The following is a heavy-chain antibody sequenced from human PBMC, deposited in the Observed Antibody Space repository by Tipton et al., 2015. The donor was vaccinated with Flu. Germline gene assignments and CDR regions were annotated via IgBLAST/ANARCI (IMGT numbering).Heavy chain of an antibody. Sequence: TLSLTCTVSGGSIRGNNYYWGWIRQSPEKGLEWIGSAPYIGDTYYNPSLESRVAISLDTSRDQFSLKLSSLTAADTAVYYCARDYYGSGSYYDIDYWGQGTLVTVSS. CDR3: ARDYYGSGSYYDIDY. D-gene: IGHD3-10*01. J-gene: IGHJ4*02. CDR2: APYIGDT. CDR1: GGSIRGNNYY. V-gene: IGHV4-39*07.